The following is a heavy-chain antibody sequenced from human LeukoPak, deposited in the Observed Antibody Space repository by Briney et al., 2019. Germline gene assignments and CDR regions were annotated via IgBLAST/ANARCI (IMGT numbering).Heavy chain of an antibody. CDR3: SPGNWGDA. V-gene: IGHV3-23*01. CDR1: GFTFATYD. D-gene: IGHD7-27*01. CDR2: ITRCGDIT. J-gene: IGHJ5*02. Sequence: GGSLRLSCAASGFTFATYDMTWVRQAPGKGLEWVSSITRCGDITYYADSVTGRFTISRDNSKNTVYLQINSLRAEDTAVYYCSPGNWGDAWGQGTLVTVSS.